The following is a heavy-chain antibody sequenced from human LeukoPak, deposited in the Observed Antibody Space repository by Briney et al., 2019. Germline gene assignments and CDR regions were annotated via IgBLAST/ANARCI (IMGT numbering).Heavy chain of an antibody. CDR3: ASGRQLGY. CDR1: GFTFCNYW. V-gene: IGHV3-7*01. D-gene: IGHD6-13*01. J-gene: IGHJ4*02. Sequence: PGGALSLSCAASGFTFCNYWMGWVRPAPGEGVEWVAKIKEDGSEKYYVDSVKGRFTISRDNARNSLYLQMNSLRAEDTAVYYCASGRQLGYWGQGTLVTVSS. CDR2: IKEDGSEK.